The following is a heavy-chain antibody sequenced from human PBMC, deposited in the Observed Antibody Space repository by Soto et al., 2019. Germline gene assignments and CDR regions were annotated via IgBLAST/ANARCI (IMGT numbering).Heavy chain of an antibody. D-gene: IGHD6-6*01. CDR3: ASRLSSIAARPTPWPLDY. CDR1: GFSYTSHW. V-gene: IGHV5-10-1*01. CDR2: IDPGGSET. Sequence: GEFLKISCKGSGFSYTSHWITWVRQMPGKGLEWMGRIDPGGSETKYSPSFEGHVTMTRDTPISTAYMELSRLRSDDTAVYYCASRLSSIAARPTPWPLDYWGQGTLVTVSS. J-gene: IGHJ4*02.